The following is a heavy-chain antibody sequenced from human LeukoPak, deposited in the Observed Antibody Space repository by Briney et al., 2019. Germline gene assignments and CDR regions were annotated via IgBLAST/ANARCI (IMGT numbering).Heavy chain of an antibody. CDR1: GFTFSDYY. CDR3: ARTTGYSSSWYVYCYYGMDV. Sequence: PGGSLRLSCAASGFTFSDYYMSWIRQAPGKGLEWVSYISSSGSTIYYADSVKGRFTISRDNAKNSLYLQMNSLRAEDTAVYYRARTTGYSSSWYVYCYYGMDVWGQGTMVTVSS. V-gene: IGHV3-11*01. D-gene: IGHD6-13*01. CDR2: ISSSGSTI. J-gene: IGHJ6*02.